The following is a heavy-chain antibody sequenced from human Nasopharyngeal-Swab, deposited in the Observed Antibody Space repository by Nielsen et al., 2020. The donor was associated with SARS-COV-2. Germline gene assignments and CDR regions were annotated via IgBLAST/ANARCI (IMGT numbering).Heavy chain of an antibody. D-gene: IGHD6-13*01. CDR1: GGSISSSSYY. J-gene: IGHJ5*02. CDR3: ARWSSSWYWFDP. V-gene: IGHV4-39*01. Sequence: SETLSLTCTVSGGSISSSSYYWGWIRQPPGKGLEWIGSIYYSGSTYYNPSLKSRVTISVDTSKNQFSLKLSSVTAADTAVYYCARWSSSWYWFDPWGQGTLVTVSS. CDR2: IYYSGST.